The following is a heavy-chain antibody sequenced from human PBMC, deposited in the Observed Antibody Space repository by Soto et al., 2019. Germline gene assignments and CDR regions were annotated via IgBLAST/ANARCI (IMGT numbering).Heavy chain of an antibody. CDR2: ISANGQGI. V-gene: IGHV3-23*01. Sequence: GGSLRLSCAASGFTFSTYALSWVRQAPGKGLEWVSAISANGQGIYYADSVRGRFTISRDNSKNTLYLQMNSLRAEDTAVYYCAKWDYDFWSGYYAFDYWGQGTLVTVSS. D-gene: IGHD3-3*01. CDR1: GFTFSTYA. J-gene: IGHJ4*02. CDR3: AKWDYDFWSGYYAFDY.